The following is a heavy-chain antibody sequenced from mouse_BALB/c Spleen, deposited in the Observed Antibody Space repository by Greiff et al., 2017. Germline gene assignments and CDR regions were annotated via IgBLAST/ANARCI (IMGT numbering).Heavy chain of an antibody. CDR2: IWAGGST. V-gene: IGHV2-9*02. Sequence: QVQLKQSGPGLVAPSQSLSITCTVSGFSLTSYGVHWVRQPPGKGLEWLGVIWAGGSTNYNSALMSRLSISKDNSKSQVFLKMNSLQTDDTAMYYCAREGYDYDPYYYAMDYWGQGTSVTVSS. J-gene: IGHJ4*01. CDR1: GFSLTSYG. CDR3: AREGYDYDPYYYAMDY. D-gene: IGHD2-4*01.